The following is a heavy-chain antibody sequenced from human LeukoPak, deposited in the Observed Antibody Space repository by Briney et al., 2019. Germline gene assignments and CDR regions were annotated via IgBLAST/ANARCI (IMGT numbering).Heavy chain of an antibody. Sequence: PGGSLRLSCAASGFTFSGYSMNWVRQAPGKGLEWVSSISSSSSYIYYADSAKGRFTISRDNAKNSLYLQMNSLRAEDTAVYYCARALTIFGVVIYAFDIWGQGTMVTVSS. CDR3: ARALTIFGVVIYAFDI. CDR1: GFTFSGYS. CDR2: ISSSSSYI. J-gene: IGHJ3*02. V-gene: IGHV3-21*01. D-gene: IGHD3-3*01.